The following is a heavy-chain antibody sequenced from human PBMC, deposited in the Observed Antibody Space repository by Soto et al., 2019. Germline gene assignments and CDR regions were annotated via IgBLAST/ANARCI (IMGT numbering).Heavy chain of an antibody. CDR3: ARHSTGLDV. Sequence: QVQLQESGPGLVKPSETLSLTCTVSGGSISSYYWSWIRQPPGKGLEWIGDIHYSGSTHYNRSLTSRVTISLETSKNQFSLQLTSVTAADSAVYYCARHSTGLDVWGKGTTVTVSS. D-gene: IGHD3-9*01. V-gene: IGHV4-59*08. J-gene: IGHJ6*04. CDR1: GGSISSYY. CDR2: IHYSGST.